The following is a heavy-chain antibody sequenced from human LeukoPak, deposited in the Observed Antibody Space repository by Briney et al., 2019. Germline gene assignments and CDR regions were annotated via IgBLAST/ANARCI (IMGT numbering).Heavy chain of an antibody. CDR3: GRGKSPAAVDD. V-gene: IGHV3-74*01. J-gene: IGHJ4*02. Sequence: GGSLRLSCAASGFTFNSHSMIWVRQAPGKGLEWVSHINGDGSNVNYADSVKGRFTISRDNAKNTLYLQMNSLRVEDTALYYCGRGKSPAAVDDWGQGTLVTVPS. D-gene: IGHD2-2*01. CDR2: INGDGSNV. CDR1: GFTFNSHS.